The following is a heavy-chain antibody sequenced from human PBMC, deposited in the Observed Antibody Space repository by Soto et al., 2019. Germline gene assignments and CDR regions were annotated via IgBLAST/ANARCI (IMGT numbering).Heavy chain of an antibody. J-gene: IGHJ4*02. CDR1: GFTFSNAW. V-gene: IGHV3-15*01. CDR2: IKSKTGGGTT. Sequence: GGSLRLSCAASGFTFSNAWMSWVRQAPGKGLEWVGRIKSKTGGGTTDYAAPVKGRFTISRDDSKNTLYLQMNSLKTEDTAVYYCTTGRGRTTLYWGQGTLVTVSS. D-gene: IGHD1-1*01. CDR3: TTGRGRTTLY.